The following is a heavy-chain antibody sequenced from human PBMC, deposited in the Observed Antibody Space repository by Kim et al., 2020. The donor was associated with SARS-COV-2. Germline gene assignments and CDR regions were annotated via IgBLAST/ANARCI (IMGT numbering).Heavy chain of an antibody. J-gene: IGHJ5*02. CDR3: ARLSRSYDYIWGSYRPNWFDP. V-gene: IGHV1-8*01. CDR1: GYTFTSYD. Sequence: ASVKVSCKASGYTFTSYDINWVRQATGQGLEWMGWMNPNSGNTGYAQKFQGRVTMTRNTSISTAYMELSSLRSEDTAVYYCARLSRSYDYIWGSYRPNWFDPWGQGTLVTVSS. CDR2: MNPNSGNT. D-gene: IGHD3-16*02.